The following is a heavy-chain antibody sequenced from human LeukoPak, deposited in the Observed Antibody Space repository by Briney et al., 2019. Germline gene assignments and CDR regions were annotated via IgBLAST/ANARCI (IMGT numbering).Heavy chain of an antibody. CDR1: GFPLNSYS. CDR2: INIDSITV. CDR3: STAKFDN. J-gene: IGHJ4*02. Sequence: GSLRLSCSASGFPLNSYSINWVRQAPGKGLEWVSYINIDSITVNYADSVKGRFTISRDNAKNSLYLQMNSLRAEDTAVYYCSTAKFDNWGQGTLVTVSS. V-gene: IGHV3-48*01.